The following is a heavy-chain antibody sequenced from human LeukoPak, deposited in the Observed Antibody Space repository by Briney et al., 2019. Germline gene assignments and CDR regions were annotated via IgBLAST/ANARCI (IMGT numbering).Heavy chain of an antibody. CDR3: ARVPGGGTAAN. CDR2: IYYSGST. CDR1: GGSVSIGSYF. D-gene: IGHD1-7*01. J-gene: IGHJ3*01. V-gene: IGHV4-61*01. Sequence: SETLSLTCTVSGGSVSIGSYFCSWIRQPPGNGLEWIGYIYYSGSTNYNPSLKSRVTISVDMSKNQFSLRLSSVTTADTAVYYCARVPGGGTAANWGQGTMVTVSS.